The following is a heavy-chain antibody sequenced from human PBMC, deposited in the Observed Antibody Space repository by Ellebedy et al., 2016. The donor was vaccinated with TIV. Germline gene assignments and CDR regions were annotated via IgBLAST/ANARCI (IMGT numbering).Heavy chain of an antibody. Sequence: GESLKISCQASGYNFAHYWIGWVRQMPGKGLEWMGIMYPGDSDTKYSPSFQGQVTISADKSVRTAYLQWGSLKASDTAIYYCVRRGGGFNYMRVAGPFDFWGQGTLVTVSS. CDR2: MYPGDSDT. D-gene: IGHD3-10*01. V-gene: IGHV5-51*01. CDR3: VRRGGGFNYMRVAGPFDF. J-gene: IGHJ3*01. CDR1: GYNFAHYW.